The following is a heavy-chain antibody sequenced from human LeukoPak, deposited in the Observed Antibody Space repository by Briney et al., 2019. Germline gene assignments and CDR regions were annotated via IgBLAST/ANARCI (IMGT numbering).Heavy chain of an antibody. V-gene: IGHV3-7*01. Sequence: GGSLRLSCVATGFTFTKHWMSWVRQSRGKGLECVAKIREDGNERHYVDSVKGRFTISRDNARNSLYLQMNNVRVDDTAVYYCVRDYGGGWNDYWGQGTQVTVSS. J-gene: IGHJ4*02. CDR1: GFTFTKHW. D-gene: IGHD1-1*01. CDR2: IREDGNER. CDR3: VRDYGGGWNDY.